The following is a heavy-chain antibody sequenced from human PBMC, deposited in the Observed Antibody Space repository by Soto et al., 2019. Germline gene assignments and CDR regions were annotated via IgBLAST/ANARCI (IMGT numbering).Heavy chain of an antibody. CDR2: ITSDGKSK. CDR1: GFNFSNHW. V-gene: IGHV3-74*01. J-gene: IGHJ5*02. Sequence: GGSLLSCAASGFNFSNHWMHWVRQRPAEGLVWVSRITSDGKSKAYAESVKGRFAISRDNAKNTLYLQMNGLTAEDTAVYYCARESGDWPLNWFDPWGQGTLVTVSS. D-gene: IGHD2-21*02. CDR3: ARESGDWPLNWFDP.